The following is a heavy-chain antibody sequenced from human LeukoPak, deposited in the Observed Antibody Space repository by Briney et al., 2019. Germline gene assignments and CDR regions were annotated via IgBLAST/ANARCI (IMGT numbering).Heavy chain of an antibody. Sequence: GGSLRLSCAASGFTFSDFYMSWIRQAPGKGLEWISYISASGSSTNYADSVKGRFTISRDNAKNSLYLQMNSLRTEDTAVYYCARDLIHRSGEADYWGQGTLVTVSS. CDR3: ARDLIHRSGEADY. D-gene: IGHD3-22*01. CDR2: ISASGSST. V-gene: IGHV3-11*05. CDR1: GFTFSDFY. J-gene: IGHJ4*02.